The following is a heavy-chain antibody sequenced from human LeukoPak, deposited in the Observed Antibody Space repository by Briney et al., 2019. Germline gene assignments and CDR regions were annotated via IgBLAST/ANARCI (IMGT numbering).Heavy chain of an antibody. V-gene: IGHV4-39*01. Sequence: SETLSLTCSVSGDSISSNYYYWGWIRQPPGKGLEWIGSINYSGSTHYHPSLKSRVTISVDTSKTQFSLKVNSVTAADTAVYYCARHADGHNLITAFGIRGQGTMVTVSS. CDR2: INYSGST. J-gene: IGHJ3*02. D-gene: IGHD3-10*01. CDR1: GDSISSNYYY. CDR3: ARHADGHNLITAFGI.